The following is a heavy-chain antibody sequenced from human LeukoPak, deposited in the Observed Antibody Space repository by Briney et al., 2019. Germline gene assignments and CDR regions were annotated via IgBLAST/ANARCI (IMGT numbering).Heavy chain of an antibody. CDR1: GYSFTSYW. J-gene: IGHJ5*02. V-gene: IGHV5-51*01. CDR3: ARSRDGYIGEWFDP. D-gene: IGHD5-24*01. CDR2: IYPGDSDT. Sequence: GASLKISCKGSGYSFTSYWIGWVRQTPGKGLEWMGIIYPGDSDTRYSPSFQGQVTISADKSINTANLQWSSLKASDTAMYYCARSRDGYIGEWFDPWGQGTLVTVSS.